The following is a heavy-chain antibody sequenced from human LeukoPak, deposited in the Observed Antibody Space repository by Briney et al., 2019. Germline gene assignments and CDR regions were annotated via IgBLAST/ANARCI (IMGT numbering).Heavy chain of an antibody. Sequence: SQTLSLPCTVSGGSISSGGYSWSWIRQHPGKGLEWIGYIYYSGSTYYNPSLKSRVTISVDTSKNQFSLKLSSVTAADTAVYYCARGRVLRFLEWLLDYWGQGTLVTVSS. CDR3: ARGRVLRFLEWLLDY. D-gene: IGHD3-3*01. CDR1: GGSISSGGYS. CDR2: IYYSGST. V-gene: IGHV4-31*03. J-gene: IGHJ4*02.